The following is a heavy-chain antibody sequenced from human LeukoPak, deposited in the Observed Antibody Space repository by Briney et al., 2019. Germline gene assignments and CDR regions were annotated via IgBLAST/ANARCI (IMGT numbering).Heavy chain of an antibody. CDR3: ARDKWTTVTTH. D-gene: IGHD4-17*01. CDR2: ISSSSSYI. CDR1: GFTFSSYS. Sequence: GGSLRLSCAASGFTFSSYSMNWVRQAPGKGLEWVSSISSSSSYIYYADSVKGRFTISRDNAKNSLYLQMNGLRAEDTAVYYCARDKWTTVTTHWGQGTLVTVSS. V-gene: IGHV3-21*01. J-gene: IGHJ4*02.